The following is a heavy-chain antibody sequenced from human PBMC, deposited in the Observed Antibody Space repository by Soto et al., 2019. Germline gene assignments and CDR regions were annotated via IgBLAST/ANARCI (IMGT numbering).Heavy chain of an antibody. CDR3: ARGPLKFSSRNWFDP. V-gene: IGHV4-34*01. D-gene: IGHD6-13*01. CDR2: INHSGST. J-gene: IGHJ5*02. Sequence: ETLSLTCAVYGGSFSGYYWSWIRQPPGKGLEWIGEINHSGSTNYNPSLKSRVTISVDTSKNQFSLKLSSVTAADTAVYYCARGPLKFSSRNWFDPWGQGTLVTVSS. CDR1: GGSFSGYY.